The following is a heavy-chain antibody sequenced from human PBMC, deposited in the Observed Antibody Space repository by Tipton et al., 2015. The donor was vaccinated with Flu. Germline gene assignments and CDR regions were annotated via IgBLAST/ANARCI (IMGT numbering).Heavy chain of an antibody. V-gene: IGHV4-38-2*02. CDR3: ARDGYYYDSSGLDY. CDR2: IYTSGST. D-gene: IGHD3-22*01. Sequence: LRLSCTVSGYSISSGYYWGWIRQPPGKGLEWIGRIYTSGSTNYNPSLKSRVTMSVDTSKNQFSLKLSSVTAADTAVYYCARDGYYYDSSGLDYWGQGTLVTVSS. J-gene: IGHJ4*02. CDR1: GYSISSGYY.